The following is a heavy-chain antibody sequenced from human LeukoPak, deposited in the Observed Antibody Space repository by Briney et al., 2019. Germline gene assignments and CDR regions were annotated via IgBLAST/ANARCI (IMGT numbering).Heavy chain of an antibody. CDR2: IIPIFGTA. J-gene: IGHJ4*02. D-gene: IGHD3-3*01. CDR1: GGTFISYA. CDR3: ARGEIALPYDFWSGSLDY. V-gene: IGHV1-69*13. Sequence: SVKVSCKASGGTFISYAISWVRQAPGQGLEWMGGIIPIFGTANYAQKFQGRVTITADESTSTAYMELSSLRSEDTAVYYCARGEIALPYDFWSGSLDYWGQGTLVTVSS.